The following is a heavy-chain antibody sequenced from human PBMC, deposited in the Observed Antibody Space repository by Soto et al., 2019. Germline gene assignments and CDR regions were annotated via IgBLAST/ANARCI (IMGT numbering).Heavy chain of an antibody. CDR3: AKKGYYPSGKINLFDS. Sequence: SETLSLTCAVSGYSINSDYYWGWIRQPPGKGLEWIGSVDHSGRTYYSPSLRSRLTIFIDTSKNQFSLRLTSVTAADAAMYFCAKKGYYPSGKINLFDSWGPGTLVTVSS. V-gene: IGHV4-38-2*01. J-gene: IGHJ4*02. D-gene: IGHD3-10*01. CDR1: GYSINSDYY. CDR2: VDHSGRT.